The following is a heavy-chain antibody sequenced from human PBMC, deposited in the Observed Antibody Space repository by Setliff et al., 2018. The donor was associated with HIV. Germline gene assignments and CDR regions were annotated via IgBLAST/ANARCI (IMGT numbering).Heavy chain of an antibody. CDR2: INYSGNT. D-gene: IGHD3-10*01. Sequence: SETLSLTCTVSGVSISSRNWWSWVRQPPGKGLEWIGEINYSGNTNYNPSPKTRVTISVDKSKNQFFLNLKSVTAADTAVYFCAREYSGSGINFNPLTWGQGTLVTVSS. J-gene: IGHJ5*02. CDR3: AREYSGSGINFNPLT. CDR1: GVSISSRNW. V-gene: IGHV4-4*02.